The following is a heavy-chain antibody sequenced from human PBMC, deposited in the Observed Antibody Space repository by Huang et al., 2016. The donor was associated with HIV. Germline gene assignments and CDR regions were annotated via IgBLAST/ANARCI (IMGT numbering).Heavy chain of an antibody. CDR2: ISFNGDRK. D-gene: IGHD3-3*01. CDR1: GFPFSEYA. V-gene: IGHV3-30-3*01. J-gene: IGHJ1*01. CDR3: VTGRAIRFLEWFPHH. Sequence: QVLLVEPCGDMVQPGRSLRLSCSTSGFPFSEYALPWVRQGPDKGLEWVAGISFNGDRKYYSDSVKGRFTISRENFKNTLYLQMNNLRPDDTAVYYCVTGRAIRFLEWFPHHWGQGTRVTVSS.